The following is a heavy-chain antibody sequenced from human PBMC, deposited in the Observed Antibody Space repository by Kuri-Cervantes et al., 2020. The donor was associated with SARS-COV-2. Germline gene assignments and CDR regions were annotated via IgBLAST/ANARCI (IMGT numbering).Heavy chain of an antibody. V-gene: IGHV3-23*01. Sequence: ETLSLTCEASGFIFSDYAIDWVRQAPGKGLERVSAISAGGDTVLYADSVRGRFTISRDNSKNTLYLQTNSLRAEDTAIYYCAKVILNSDSSTLGRFDFWGLGTLVTVSS. CDR1: GFIFSDYA. CDR2: ISAGGDTV. D-gene: IGHD6-13*01. CDR3: AKVILNSDSSTLGRFDF. J-gene: IGHJ4*02.